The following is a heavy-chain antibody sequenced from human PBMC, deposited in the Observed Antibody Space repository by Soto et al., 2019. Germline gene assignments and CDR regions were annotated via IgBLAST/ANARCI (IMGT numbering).Heavy chain of an antibody. V-gene: IGHV3-21*01. CDR1: GFTFSSYS. CDR3: ARAGMGSSRAYYFDY. J-gene: IGHJ4*02. Sequence: GGSLRLSCAASGFTFSSYSMNWVRQSPGKGLEWVSSISSSSSYIYYADSVKGRFTISRDNAKNSLYLQMNSLRAEDTAVYYCARAGMGSSRAYYFDYWGQGTLVTVSS. D-gene: IGHD6-13*01. CDR2: ISSSSSYI.